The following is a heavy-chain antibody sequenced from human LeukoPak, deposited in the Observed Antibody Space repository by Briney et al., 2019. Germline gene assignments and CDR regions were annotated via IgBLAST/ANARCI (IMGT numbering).Heavy chain of an antibody. J-gene: IGHJ4*02. Sequence: ASVKFSCKVSGYTVIESAMHWVRQAHGKGLEWMGGVDPEYGETIYAQKFKGRVTMTEDTSSDTAYMELSSLRSEDTAVYYCATDLSGYFDRSFDYWGQGTLVTVSS. D-gene: IGHD3-9*01. V-gene: IGHV1-24*01. CDR3: ATDLSGYFDRSFDY. CDR2: VDPEYGET. CDR1: GYTVIESA.